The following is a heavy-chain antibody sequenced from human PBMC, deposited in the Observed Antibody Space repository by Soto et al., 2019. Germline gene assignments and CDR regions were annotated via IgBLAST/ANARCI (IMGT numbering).Heavy chain of an antibody. V-gene: IGHV4-34*01. CDR2: INHSGST. CDR1: GGSFSGYY. D-gene: IGHD6-19*01. CDR3: ARVGAVAGIFDYYYYGMDV. Sequence: SETLSLTCAVYGGSFSGYYWSWIRQPPGKGLEWIGEINHSGSTNYNPSLKSRVTISVDTSKNQFSLKLSSVTAADTAVYYCARVGAVAGIFDYYYYGMDVWGQGTTVTVSS. J-gene: IGHJ6*02.